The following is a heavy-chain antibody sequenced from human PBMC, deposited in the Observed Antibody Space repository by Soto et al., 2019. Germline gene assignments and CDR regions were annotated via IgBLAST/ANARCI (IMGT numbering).Heavy chain of an antibody. CDR3: ARGYTGYCSGGTCYWFDP. V-gene: IGHV3-21*01. J-gene: IGHJ5*02. Sequence: GGSLRLSCAASGFSFSSYSMNWVRQAPGKGLEWVSSISSSASHINYADSVKGRFTISRDNAKKSLCLQMNSLRAEDTAVYYCARGYTGYCSGGTCYWFDPWGQGTLVTVSS. CDR1: GFSFSSYS. CDR2: ISSSASHI. D-gene: IGHD2-15*01.